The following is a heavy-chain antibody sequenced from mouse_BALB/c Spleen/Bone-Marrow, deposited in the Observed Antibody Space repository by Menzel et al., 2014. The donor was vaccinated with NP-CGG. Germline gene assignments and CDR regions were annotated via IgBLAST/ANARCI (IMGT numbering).Heavy chain of an antibody. J-gene: IGHJ3*01. D-gene: IGHD1-2*01. CDR2: IWGDGST. CDR3: AKCDYYGPPFAY. Sequence: QVTLKVSGPGLVAPSQSLSITCTVSGFSLTSYGVSWVRQPPGKGLEWLGVIWGDGSTNYHSALISRLSISKDNSKSQVFLKLNSLQTDDTAPYYCAKCDYYGPPFAYWGQGTLVTVSA. V-gene: IGHV2-3*01. CDR1: GFSLTSYG.